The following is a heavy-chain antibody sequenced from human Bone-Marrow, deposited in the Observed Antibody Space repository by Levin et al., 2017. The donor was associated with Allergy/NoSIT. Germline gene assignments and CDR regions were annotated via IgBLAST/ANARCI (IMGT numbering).Heavy chain of an antibody. CDR2: ISWNGGSI. J-gene: IGHJ4*02. Sequence: SLKISCAASGFNFENYAMHWVRQGSGKGLEWVSGISWNGGSIAYADSVKGRFTIARDNAKTSLYLQMNSLRAEDTAFYYCVRDWTAYISSQDCDYWGQGTLVTVSS. D-gene: IGHD3-3*02. V-gene: IGHV3-9*01. CDR3: VRDWTAYISSQDCDY. CDR1: GFNFENYA.